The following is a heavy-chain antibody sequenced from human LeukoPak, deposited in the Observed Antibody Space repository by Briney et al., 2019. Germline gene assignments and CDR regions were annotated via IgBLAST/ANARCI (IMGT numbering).Heavy chain of an antibody. D-gene: IGHD2-2*01. CDR3: AKVRSYQLPIDY. V-gene: IGHV3-23*01. CDR2: ISGSGGST. J-gene: IGHJ4*02. Sequence: PGGSLRLSCAASGFTFSTYGMSWVRQAPGKGLEWVSAISGSGGSTYYADSVKGRFTISRDNSKNTLYLQMNSLRAEDTAVYYCAKVRSYQLPIDYWGQGTLVTVSS. CDR1: GFTFSTYG.